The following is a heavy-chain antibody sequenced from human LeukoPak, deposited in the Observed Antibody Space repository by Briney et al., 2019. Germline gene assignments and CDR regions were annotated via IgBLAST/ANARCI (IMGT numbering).Heavy chain of an antibody. Sequence: PGGSLRLSCAASGFTFSSYGMHWVRQAPGKGLEWVAVISYDGSNKYYADSVKGRFTISRDNSKNTLYLQMNSLRAEDTAVYYCARVRDDGDPNNGFDVWGQGTLVSVSS. CDR1: GFTFSSYG. V-gene: IGHV3-30*03. CDR2: ISYDGSNK. J-gene: IGHJ3*01. CDR3: ARVRDDGDPNNGFDV. D-gene: IGHD4-17*01.